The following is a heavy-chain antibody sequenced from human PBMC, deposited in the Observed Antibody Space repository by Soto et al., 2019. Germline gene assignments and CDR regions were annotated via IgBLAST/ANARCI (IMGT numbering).Heavy chain of an antibody. Sequence: PSENLSLACAVYGGSFSGNYWSWIRQPPRKGLEWIGEINHSGSTNYNPSLKSRVTISVDTSKNQFSLKLSSVTAADTAVYYCARGSEWFWVTYLNNYYYYGMDVWGQGTTVTVSS. J-gene: IGHJ6*02. CDR3: ARGSEWFWVTYLNNYYYYGMDV. CDR2: INHSGST. D-gene: IGHD3-10*01. CDR1: GGSFSGNY. V-gene: IGHV4-34*01.